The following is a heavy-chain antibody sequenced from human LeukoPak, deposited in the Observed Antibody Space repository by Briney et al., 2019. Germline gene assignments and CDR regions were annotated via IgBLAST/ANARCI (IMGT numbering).Heavy chain of an antibody. J-gene: IGHJ5*02. D-gene: IGHD6-25*01. CDR2: INYTGST. Sequence: SETLSLTCAVYGGSFSGFYWSWIRHVPGKGLEWIGEINYTGSTSYNPSLKSRVTISVDTSQNQFFLLLSSVTAADTAVYYCARVAGYLPTRWFDPWGQGTHVTVSS. CDR1: GGSFSGFY. V-gene: IGHV4-34*01. CDR3: ARVAGYLPTRWFDP.